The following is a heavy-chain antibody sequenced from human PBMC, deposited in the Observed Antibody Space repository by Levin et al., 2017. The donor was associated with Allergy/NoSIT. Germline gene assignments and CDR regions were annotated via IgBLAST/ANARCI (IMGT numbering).Heavy chain of an antibody. D-gene: IGHD6-13*01. J-gene: IGHJ6*02. CDR2: ISPGSSYI. Sequence: GESLKISCAASGFTFSDFFMSWVRQAPGKGLQWVAYISPGSSYIKYAASVQGRFTISRDNARNSVSLQMKSLRADDTALYFCARFIAAATNYYYGMDVWGQGATVTVSS. CDR3: ARFIAAATNYYYGMDV. V-gene: IGHV3-11*03. CDR1: GFTFSDFF.